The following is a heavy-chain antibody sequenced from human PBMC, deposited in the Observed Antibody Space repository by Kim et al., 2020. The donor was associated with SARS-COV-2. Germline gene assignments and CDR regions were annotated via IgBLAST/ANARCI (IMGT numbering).Heavy chain of an antibody. CDR3: VKEAAFTTIVVDYYFDY. J-gene: IGHJ4*02. V-gene: IGHV3-30*18. Sequence: EGSLRLSCVASGFTFSNYGMHWVRQAPGKGLEWVGIVSFEGRNTYYAGSVAGRFSISRDNSKNTLYLQMNSLRTEDTALYYCVKEAAFTTIVVDYYFDYWGQGTLVTVSS. CDR2: VSFEGRNT. CDR1: GFTFSNYG. D-gene: IGHD3-22*01.